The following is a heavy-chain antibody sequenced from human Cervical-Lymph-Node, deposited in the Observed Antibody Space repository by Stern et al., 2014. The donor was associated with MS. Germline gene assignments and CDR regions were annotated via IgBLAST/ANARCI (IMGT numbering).Heavy chain of an antibody. CDR2: INSNTGAP. V-gene: IGHV7-4-1*02. D-gene: IGHD3-3*01. Sequence: VHLVESGSELKKPGASVTVSCKASGYTFTKYLIHWVRQAPGQGLEWMGWINSNTGAPMYARDFAGRFVFSLDTSVNTAYLQISRLKTEDTAVYYCARDMSDFWSDYGHNWFDPWGQGTLVTVSS. CDR3: ARDMSDFWSDYGHNWFDP. J-gene: IGHJ5*02. CDR1: GYTFTKYL.